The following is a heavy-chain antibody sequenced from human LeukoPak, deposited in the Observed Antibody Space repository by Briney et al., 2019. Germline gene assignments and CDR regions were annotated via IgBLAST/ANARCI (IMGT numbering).Heavy chain of an antibody. V-gene: IGHV3-74*01. D-gene: IGHD1-26*01. CDR3: ARVIGSYGDSAY. CDR2: INSDGSST. J-gene: IGHJ4*02. CDR1: GFTFSSYW. Sequence: GGSLRLSCAASGFTFSSYWMHWVRQAPGKGLVWVSRINSDGSSTSYADSVKGRFTISGDNAKNSLYLQMNSLRAEDTAVYYCARVIGSYGDSAYWGQGTLVTVSS.